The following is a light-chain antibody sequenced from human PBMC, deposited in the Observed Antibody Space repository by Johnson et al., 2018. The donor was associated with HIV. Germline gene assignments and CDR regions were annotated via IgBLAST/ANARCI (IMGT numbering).Light chain of an antibody. J-gene: IGLJ1*01. Sequence: QSVLTQPPSVSAAPGQKVTISCSGSSSNIGNNYVSWYRHFPGTAPKLLIYENNKRPSGIPDRFSGSKSGTSATLGITGLQTGDEADYYCGTWDSSLSAGVFGTVTKVTVL. CDR3: GTWDSSLSAGV. CDR1: SSNIGNNY. V-gene: IGLV1-51*02. CDR2: ENN.